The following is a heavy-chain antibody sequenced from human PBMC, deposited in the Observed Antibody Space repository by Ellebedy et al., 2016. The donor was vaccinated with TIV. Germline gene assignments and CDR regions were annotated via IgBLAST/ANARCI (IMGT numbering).Heavy chain of an antibody. CDR2: ISYSGST. J-gene: IGHJ6*02. CDR3: ARGVSV. D-gene: IGHD2-8*01. Sequence: MPSETLSLTCTVSGASVSSGTYYWSWTRQPPGKGLEWIGFISYSGSTSYNPSLKSRVTIAVDTSKNQFSLKVGSVSAADTAVYYCARGVSVWGQGTTVTVSS. V-gene: IGHV4-61*01. CDR1: GASVSSGTYY.